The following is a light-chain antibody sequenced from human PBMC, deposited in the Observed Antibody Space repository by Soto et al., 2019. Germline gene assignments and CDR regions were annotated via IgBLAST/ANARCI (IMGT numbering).Light chain of an antibody. Sequence: QSALTQPPSASXSPGQSVTISCTGTSSDVGAYNYVSWYQQLPGKAPKLIIYEVSKRPSGVPDRFSGSKSGNTASLTVSGLQAEDEADYYCTSYAGTYSFFYVFGTGTRSPS. CDR1: SSDVGAYNY. J-gene: IGLJ1*01. V-gene: IGLV2-8*01. CDR3: TSYAGTYSFFYV. CDR2: EVS.